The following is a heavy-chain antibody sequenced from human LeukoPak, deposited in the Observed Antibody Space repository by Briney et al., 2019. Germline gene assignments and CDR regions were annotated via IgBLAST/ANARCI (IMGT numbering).Heavy chain of an antibody. CDR1: GYTFTSYY. J-gene: IGHJ4*02. CDR3: ARDSGMVRGTVDY. V-gene: IGHV1-46*01. Sequence: GVSVTVSCKSSGYTFTSYYMYWVRQAPGQGLEWMGIINPSGGSTSYVQKFQGRVTMTRDTSTSTVYMELSSLRSEDTAVYYCARDSGMVRGTVDYWGQGTLVTVST. D-gene: IGHD3-10*01. CDR2: INPSGGST.